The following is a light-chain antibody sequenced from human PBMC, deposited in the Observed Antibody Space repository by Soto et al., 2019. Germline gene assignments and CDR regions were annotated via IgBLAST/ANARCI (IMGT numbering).Light chain of an antibody. CDR3: QYCGTSRT. J-gene: IGKJ1*01. CDR1: QSVSSN. Sequence: EIVMTQSPATLSVSPGERATLSCRASQSVSSNLAWYQQKPGQAPRLLIYGASTRATGIPARFGGSGSETEFTLTISGLEPEDSAVYYCQYCGTSRTFGQGTKVDIK. V-gene: IGKV3-15*01. CDR2: GAS.